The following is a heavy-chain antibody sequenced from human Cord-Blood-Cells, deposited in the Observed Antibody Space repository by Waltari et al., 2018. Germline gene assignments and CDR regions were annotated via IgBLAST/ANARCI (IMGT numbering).Heavy chain of an antibody. V-gene: IGHV1-69*01. J-gene: IGHJ5*02. Sequence: QVQLVQSGAEVQKPGSSVKVSCKASGGTFSSYAISWMRPAPGQGLEWMGGINHIFGTANYAQKFQGRVTITADEATSTAYMELSSLRSEDTAVYYCARVPAAARPKWFDPWGQGTLVTVSS. CDR1: GGTFSSYA. CDR3: ARVPAAARPKWFDP. D-gene: IGHD6-6*01. CDR2: INHIFGTA.